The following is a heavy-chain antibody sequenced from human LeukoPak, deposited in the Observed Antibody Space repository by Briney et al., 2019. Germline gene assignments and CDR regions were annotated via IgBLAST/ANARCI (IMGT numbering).Heavy chain of an antibody. CDR3: ARDCSGWPYLDY. Sequence: PSETLSLTCTVSDGSINSGAYYWSWIRQLPGKGLEWIGYIYYSGSTYYNPSLKSRVTISVDTSKSQFSLKLTSVTAADTAVYYCARDCSGWPYLDYWGQGTLVTVSS. J-gene: IGHJ4*02. V-gene: IGHV4-31*03. D-gene: IGHD6-19*01. CDR2: IYYSGST. CDR1: DGSINSGAYY.